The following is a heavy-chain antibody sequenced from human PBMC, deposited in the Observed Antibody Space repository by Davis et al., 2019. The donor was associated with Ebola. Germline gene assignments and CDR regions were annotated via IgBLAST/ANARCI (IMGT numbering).Heavy chain of an antibody. CDR1: GFTFSSYS. J-gene: IGHJ6*02. CDR3: ARCNWNYQGFYYYGMDV. V-gene: IGHV3-21*01. D-gene: IGHD1-7*01. CDR2: ISSSSSYI. Sequence: GESLKISCAASGFTFSSYSMNWVRQAPGKGLEWVSSISSSSSYIYYADSVKGRFTISRDNAKNSLYLQMNSLRAEDTAVYYCARCNWNYQGFYYYGMDVWGQGTTVTVSS.